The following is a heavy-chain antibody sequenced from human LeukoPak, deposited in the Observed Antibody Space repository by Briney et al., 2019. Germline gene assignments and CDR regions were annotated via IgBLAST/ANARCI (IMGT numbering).Heavy chain of an antibody. CDR3: ASLFSDGSGYYYESKLDY. D-gene: IGHD3-22*01. J-gene: IGHJ4*02. V-gene: IGHV4-61*01. CDR2: IYYSGST. CDR1: GGSVSSGSYY. Sequence: PSETLSLTCTVSGGSVSSGSYYWSWIRQPPGKGLEWIGYIYYSGSTNYNPSLKSRVTISIDTSKNQFSLKLSSVTAADTAVYYCASLFSDGSGYYYESKLDYWGQGTLVTVSS.